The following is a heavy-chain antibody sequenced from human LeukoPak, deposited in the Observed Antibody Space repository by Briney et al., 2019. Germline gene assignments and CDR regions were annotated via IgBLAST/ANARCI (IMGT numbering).Heavy chain of an antibody. V-gene: IGHV3-7*01. CDR3: ARLIDFWSGPDY. CDR1: GFIFSSYW. J-gene: IGHJ4*02. Sequence: GGSLRLSCAASGFIFSSYWMIWVRQAPGKGLEWVANIKQDGSEKYYVDSVKGRFTISRDNAKNSLYLQMNSLRAEDTAVYYCARLIDFWSGPDYWGQGTLVTVSS. D-gene: IGHD3-3*01. CDR2: IKQDGSEK.